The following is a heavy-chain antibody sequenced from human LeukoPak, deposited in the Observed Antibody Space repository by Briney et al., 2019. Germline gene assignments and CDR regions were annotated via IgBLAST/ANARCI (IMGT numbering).Heavy chain of an antibody. V-gene: IGHV3-23*01. D-gene: IGHD5-24*01. Sequence: GGSLRLSCAASGFTFSNYAMSWVRQAPGKGLEWVSAVSGSGSSTYYADSVKGRHTISRDNSKNTLYLQMKSLRAEDTAVYYCAKAGKTIKGWQGLYYYYMDVWGKGTTVTVSS. J-gene: IGHJ6*03. CDR3: AKAGKTIKGWQGLYYYYMDV. CDR2: VSGSGSST. CDR1: GFTFSNYA.